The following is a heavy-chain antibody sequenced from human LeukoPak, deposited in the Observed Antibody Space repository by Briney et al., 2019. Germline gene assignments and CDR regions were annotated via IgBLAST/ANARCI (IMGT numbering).Heavy chain of an antibody. Sequence: GGSLRLSCAASGFTFDDYAMHWVRQAPGKGLEWVSGISWNSGSIGYADSVRGRFTISRDNAKNSLYLQINSLRAEDTAVYYCTRDHHRRHYDSQARNTFDIWGQGTMVTVSS. CDR3: TRDHHRRHYDSQARNTFDI. J-gene: IGHJ3*02. CDR2: ISWNSGSI. D-gene: IGHD3-22*01. CDR1: GFTFDDYA. V-gene: IGHV3-9*01.